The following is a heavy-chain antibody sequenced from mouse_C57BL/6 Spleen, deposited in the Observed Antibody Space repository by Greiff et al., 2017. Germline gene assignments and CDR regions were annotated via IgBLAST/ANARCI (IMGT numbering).Heavy chain of an antibody. D-gene: IGHD2-4*01. CDR1: GYTFTSYW. Sequence: VQLQQSGAELAKPGASVKLSCKASGYTFTSYWMNWVKQRPGQGLEWIGYINPSSGYTKYNQKFKGKATLTADKSSSTAYMELSSLTYEYSAIYYCARRGDDYGYYFDYWGQGTTLTVSS. J-gene: IGHJ2*01. V-gene: IGHV1-7*01. CDR2: INPSSGYT. CDR3: ARRGDDYGYYFDY.